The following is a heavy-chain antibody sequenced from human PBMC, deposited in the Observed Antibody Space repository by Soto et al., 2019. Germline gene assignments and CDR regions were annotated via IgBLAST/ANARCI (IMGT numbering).Heavy chain of an antibody. V-gene: IGHV4-34*01. CDR1: SRSFSGYY. Sequence: TLPRTCSIYSRSFSGYYWSWIRQPPGKGLEWIGEISQSGNTNYSPSLKSRGSISISSSNKQFSLNLASVYAADTAAYYCPRAPTVSGSSRPRPCFWGQGTLVTVSS. J-gene: IGHJ4*02. CDR2: ISQSGNT. CDR3: PRAPTVSGSSRPRPCF. D-gene: IGHD6-19*01.